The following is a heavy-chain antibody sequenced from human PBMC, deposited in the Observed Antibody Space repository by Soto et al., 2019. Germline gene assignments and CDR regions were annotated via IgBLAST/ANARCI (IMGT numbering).Heavy chain of an antibody. CDR2: IFHSGDT. J-gene: IGHJ3*01. D-gene: IGHD6-19*01. CDR3: AYSTGWYRHDV. V-gene: IGHV4-4*02. CDR1: GDSISNSRW. Sequence: QVQLQESGPGLVKPSGTLSLTCAVSGDSISNSRWWTWVRQPPGKGLEWIGDIFHSGDTNYNPSFKSRVFISVDKSQNQFSLKVSSVTAADTAVYYCAYSTGWYRHDVWGQGTLVTVSS.